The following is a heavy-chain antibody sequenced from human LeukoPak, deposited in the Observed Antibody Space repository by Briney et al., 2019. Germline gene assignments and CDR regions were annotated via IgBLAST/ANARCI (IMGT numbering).Heavy chain of an antibody. D-gene: IGHD5-18*01. CDR2: INHSGST. CDR1: GGSFSGYY. J-gene: IGHJ6*03. V-gene: IGHV4-34*01. CDR3: ARGGTAMVLSYYYYYYMDV. Sequence: SETLSLTCAVYGGSFSGYYWSWIRQPPGKGLEWIGEINHSGSTNYNPSLKSRVTISVDTSKNQFSLKLSSVTAADTAVYYCARGGTAMVLSYYYYYYMDVWGKGTTVTVSS.